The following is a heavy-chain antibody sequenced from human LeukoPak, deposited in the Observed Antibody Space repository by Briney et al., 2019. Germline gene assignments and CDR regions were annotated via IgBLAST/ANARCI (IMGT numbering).Heavy chain of an antibody. CDR1: GYTFTSYY. CDR3: ARVGVDLEYCSGGSCYSNYYYYGMDV. D-gene: IGHD2-15*01. J-gene: IGHJ6*02. V-gene: IGHV1-46*01. CDR2: INPSGGST. Sequence: ASVTVSCKASGYTFTSYYMHWVRQAPGQGLEWMGIINPSGGSTSYAQKFQGRVTMTRDTSTSTVYMELSSLRYEDTAVYYCARVGVDLEYCSGGSCYSNYYYYGMDVWGQGTTVTVSS.